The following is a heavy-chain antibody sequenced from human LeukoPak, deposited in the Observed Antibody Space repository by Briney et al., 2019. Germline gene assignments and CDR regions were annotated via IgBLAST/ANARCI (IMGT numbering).Heavy chain of an antibody. CDR1: GFTFSSYA. CDR2: INHNGDNT. Sequence: GGSLRLSCGASGFTFSSYAMSWVRQAPGKGLEWVSTINHNGDNTYCADSVKGRFTISRDNFKNTLYLQMNSLRAEDTAVYYCAKALANWGQGTLVTVSS. V-gene: IGHV3-23*01. CDR3: AKALAN. J-gene: IGHJ4*02.